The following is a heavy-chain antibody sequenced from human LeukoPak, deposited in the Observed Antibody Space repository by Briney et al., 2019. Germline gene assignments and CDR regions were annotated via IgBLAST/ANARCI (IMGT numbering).Heavy chain of an antibody. Sequence: GGSLRLSCAASGFTFSSYAMSWVRQAPGKGLEWVSAISGSGGSTYYADSVKGRFTISRDNSKNTLYLQMNSLRAEDTAVYYCAKDPGRLGYDFWSGYYTPYYYYGMGVWGQGTTVTVSS. CDR2: ISGSGGST. CDR1: GFTFSSYA. V-gene: IGHV3-23*01. CDR3: AKDPGRLGYDFWSGYYTPYYYYGMGV. D-gene: IGHD3-3*01. J-gene: IGHJ6*02.